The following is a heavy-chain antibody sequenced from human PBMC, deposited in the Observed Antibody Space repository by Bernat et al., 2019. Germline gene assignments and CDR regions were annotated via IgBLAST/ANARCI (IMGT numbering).Heavy chain of an antibody. Sequence: EVQLVETGGGLIQPGGSLRLSCAASGFTVSSNYMSWVRQAPGKGLEWVSVIYSGGSTYYADSVKGRFTISRDNSKNTLYLQMNSLRAEDTAVYYCARVSGYYGSGSYTYYYYGMDVWGQGTTVTVSS. D-gene: IGHD3-10*01. V-gene: IGHV3-53*05. J-gene: IGHJ6*02. CDR1: GFTVSSNY. CDR2: IYSGGST. CDR3: ARVSGYYGSGSYTYYYYGMDV.